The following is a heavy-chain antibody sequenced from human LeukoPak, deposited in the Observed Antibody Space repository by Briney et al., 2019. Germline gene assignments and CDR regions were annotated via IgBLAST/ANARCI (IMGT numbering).Heavy chain of an antibody. Sequence: TGGSLRLSCAASGFTFSSYGMSWVRQAPGKGLEWVSAITDSGGDTYHADSVKGRLTISRDNSKNTLYLQMNSLRVEDTAVYYCAKGSSSSRPYYFDFWGQGTLVTVSS. J-gene: IGHJ4*02. V-gene: IGHV3-23*01. D-gene: IGHD6-6*01. CDR1: GFTFSSYG. CDR3: AKGSSSSRPYYFDF. CDR2: ITDSGGDT.